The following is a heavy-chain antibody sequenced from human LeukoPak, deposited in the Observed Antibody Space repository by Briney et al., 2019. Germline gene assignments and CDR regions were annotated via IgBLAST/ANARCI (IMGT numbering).Heavy chain of an antibody. CDR2: ISWNSGSI. Sequence: PGGSLRLSCAASGFTFDDYAMHWVRQAPGKGLEWVSGISWNSGSIGYADSVKGRFTISRDNAKNSLYLQMNSLRAEDTAVYYCARVPGGAYCGGDCYSAGDGYYYYYMDVWGKGATVTISS. V-gene: IGHV3-9*01. D-gene: IGHD2-21*02. CDR3: ARVPGGAYCGGDCYSAGDGYYYYYMDV. CDR1: GFTFDDYA. J-gene: IGHJ6*03.